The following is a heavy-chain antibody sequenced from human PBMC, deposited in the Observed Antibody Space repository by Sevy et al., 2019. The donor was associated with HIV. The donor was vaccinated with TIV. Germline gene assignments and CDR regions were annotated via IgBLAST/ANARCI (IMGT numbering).Heavy chain of an antibody. CDR1: GFTFSKYS. V-gene: IGHV3-23*01. CDR2: LSFGCGEI. Sequence: GGSLRLSCAASGFTFSKYSMSWVRQPPGKGLERVSTLSFGCGEINYADSVKGRFTISRVNSKSSVYLQMNNLGPEDTAVHYCAREGCTKPHDYWGQGTLVNVSS. J-gene: IGHJ4*02. D-gene: IGHD2-8*01. CDR3: AREGCTKPHDY.